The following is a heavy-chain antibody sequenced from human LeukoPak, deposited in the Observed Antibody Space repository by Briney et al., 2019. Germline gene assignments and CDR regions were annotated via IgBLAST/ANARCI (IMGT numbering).Heavy chain of an antibody. CDR3: ARGKTTVTTYFDY. CDR2: ISSSGSTI. D-gene: IGHD4-4*01. J-gene: IGHJ4*02. V-gene: IGHV3-48*04. CDR1: GFTFSSYA. Sequence: GGSLRLSCAASGFTFSSYAMSWVRQAPGKGLEWVSYISSSGSTIYYADSVKGRFTISRDNAKNSLYLQMNSLRAEDTAVYYCARGKTTVTTYFDYWGQGTLVTVSS.